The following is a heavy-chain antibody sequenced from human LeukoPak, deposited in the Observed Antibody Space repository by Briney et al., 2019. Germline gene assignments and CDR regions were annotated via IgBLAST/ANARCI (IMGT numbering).Heavy chain of an antibody. D-gene: IGHD6-19*01. J-gene: IGHJ4*02. Sequence: GASAKVSCKASGHTFTGYYMHWVRQAPGQGLEWLGWINPNSGVTNYAQKFQGRITMTRGTSITTVYTELSSLTSDDTAVYYCGSGQWLVGVFYWGQGTLVTVSS. CDR3: GSGQWLVGVFY. CDR2: INPNSGVT. V-gene: IGHV1-2*02. CDR1: GHTFTGYY.